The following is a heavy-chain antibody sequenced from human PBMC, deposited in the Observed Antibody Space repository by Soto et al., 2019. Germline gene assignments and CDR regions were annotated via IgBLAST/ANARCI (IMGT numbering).Heavy chain of an antibody. CDR1: GFTFGRHG. D-gene: IGHD1-1*01. V-gene: IGHV3-33*01. CDR2: IGSDGVRD. J-gene: IGHJ4*02. Sequence: QVQLVESGGGVVQPGGSLRLSCAASGFTFGRHGMHWVRQAPGKGLEWVAVIGSDGVRDSYGDSVKGRFTISRDNGQNTLYLQMNSLRDDDTAVYYCARDDDDADNGLDYWGQGTLVTVSS. CDR3: ARDDDDADNGLDY.